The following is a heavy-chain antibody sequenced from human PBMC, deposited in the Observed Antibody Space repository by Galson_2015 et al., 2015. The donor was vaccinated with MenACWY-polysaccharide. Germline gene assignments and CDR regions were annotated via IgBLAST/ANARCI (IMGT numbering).Heavy chain of an antibody. CDR3: ARGGRAVSNRNWFDP. CDR1: GASITSGGYF. V-gene: IGHV4-31*03. Sequence: TLSLTCTVSGASITSGGYFWSWIRPHPGKGLEWVASISYDGGTYYNPSLKSRVTISADTPNNQFSLKLSSVTAADTAVYYCARGGRAVSNRNWFDPWGQGTLVTVSS. CDR2: ISYDGGT. J-gene: IGHJ5*02. D-gene: IGHD3-16*01.